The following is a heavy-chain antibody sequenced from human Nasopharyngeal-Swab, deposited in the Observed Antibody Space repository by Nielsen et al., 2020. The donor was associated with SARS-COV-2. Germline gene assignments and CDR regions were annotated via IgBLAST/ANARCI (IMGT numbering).Heavy chain of an antibody. CDR3: AKDSDYYGSGSPCY. D-gene: IGHD3-10*01. Sequence: GESLKISCEASGFTFSSYGMHWVRQAPGKGLEWVAVISYDGSNKYYADSVKGRFTISRDNSKNTLYLQMNSLRAEDTAVYYCAKDSDYYGSGSPCYWGQGTLVTVSS. CDR2: ISYDGSNK. V-gene: IGHV3-30*18. CDR1: GFTFSSYG. J-gene: IGHJ4*02.